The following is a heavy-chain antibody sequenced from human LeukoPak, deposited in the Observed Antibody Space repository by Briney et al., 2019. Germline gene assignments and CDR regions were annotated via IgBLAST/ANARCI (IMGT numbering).Heavy chain of an antibody. CDR1: GFTFSDYY. J-gene: IGHJ4*02. CDR3: TKGTIWLPFDY. Sequence: PGGSLRLSCAASGFTFSDYYMSWIRQAPGKGLEWVSYISSSGSYTNYADSVKGRFTISRDNSKNTLYLQMNSLRAEDTAVYYCTKGTIWLPFDYWGQGTLVTVSS. V-gene: IGHV3-11*05. D-gene: IGHD5-18*01. CDR2: ISSSGSYT.